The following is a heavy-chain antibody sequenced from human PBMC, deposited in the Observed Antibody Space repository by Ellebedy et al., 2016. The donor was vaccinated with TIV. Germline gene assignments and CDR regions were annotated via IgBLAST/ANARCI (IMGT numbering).Heavy chain of an antibody. CDR2: LYSGGST. J-gene: IGHJ4*02. CDR3: ARDWYRVGGIDY. V-gene: IGHV3-53*01. CDR1: GFTVSSNY. D-gene: IGHD3-16*01. Sequence: GESLKISCAASGFTVSSNYMSWVRQAPGKGLEWVSVLYSGGSTYYADSVKGRFTISRDNAKNSLYLQMNSLRDEDTAVYYCARDWYRVGGIDYWGQGTLVTVSS.